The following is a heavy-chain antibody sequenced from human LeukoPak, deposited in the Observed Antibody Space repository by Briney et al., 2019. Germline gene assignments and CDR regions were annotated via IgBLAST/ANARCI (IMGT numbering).Heavy chain of an antibody. V-gene: IGHV1-2*02. D-gene: IGHD3-9*01. CDR3: ASLGAIFSHYYYYVDV. CDR2: INPNSGGT. J-gene: IGHJ6*03. Sequence: GPSVKLSCTASGYTFTGYYMHWVRQAPGQGHEWMGWINPNSGGTNYAQKFQGRVTMTRDTSISTAYMELSRLRSDDTAVYYCASLGAIFSHYYYYVDVWGKGTTVTVSS. CDR1: GYTFTGYY.